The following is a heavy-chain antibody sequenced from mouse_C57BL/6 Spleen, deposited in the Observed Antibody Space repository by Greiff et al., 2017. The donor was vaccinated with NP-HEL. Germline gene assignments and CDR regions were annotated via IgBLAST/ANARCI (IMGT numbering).Heavy chain of an antibody. J-gene: IGHJ4*01. D-gene: IGHD1-1*01. V-gene: IGHV1-26*01. CDR1: GYTFTDYY. CDR3: ARRGGTTVVGGDYAMDD. Sequence: EVQLQQSGPELVKPGASVKISCKASGYTFTDYYMNWVKQSHGKSLEWIGDINPNNGGTSYNQKFKGKAKLTVDKSSSTAYMELRSLTSEDSAVYYCARRGGTTVVGGDYAMDDWGQGTSVTVSS. CDR2: INPNNGGT.